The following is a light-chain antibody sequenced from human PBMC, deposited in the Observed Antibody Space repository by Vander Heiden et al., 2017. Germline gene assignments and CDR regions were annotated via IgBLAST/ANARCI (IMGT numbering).Light chain of an antibody. J-gene: IGLJ3*02. CDR2: ATD. CDR1: ILTKYH. Sequence: SSELTQALAVSVALVPTVRITCHGDILTKYHASWYQQRPGQAPILVIYATDTRPSGIPDRFSGSKSGDTASLTITGAQAEDEADYYCNSRDTSGDHLWVFGGGTKMTVL. CDR3: NSRDTSGDHLWV. V-gene: IGLV3-19*01.